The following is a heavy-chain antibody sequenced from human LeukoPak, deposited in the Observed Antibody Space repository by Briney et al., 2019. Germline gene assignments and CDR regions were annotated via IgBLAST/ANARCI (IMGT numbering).Heavy chain of an antibody. CDR2: IYYSGST. CDR1: GGSISSYY. D-gene: IGHD3-10*01. Sequence: SETLSLTCTVSGGSISSYYWSWIRQPPGKGLEWIGYIYYSGSTNYNPSLKSRVTISVDTSKNQFSLKLSSVTAADTAVYYCARRWPGYYGSGSYYSYFDYWGQGTLVTVSS. J-gene: IGHJ4*02. CDR3: ARRWPGYYGSGSYYSYFDY. V-gene: IGHV4-59*01.